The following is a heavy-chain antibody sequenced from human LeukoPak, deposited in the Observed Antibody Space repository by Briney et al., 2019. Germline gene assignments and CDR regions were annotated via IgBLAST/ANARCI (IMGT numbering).Heavy chain of an antibody. CDR2: ISAYNGNT. V-gene: IGHV1-18*01. CDR3: ARLVGSGRNYCGMDV. J-gene: IGHJ6*02. D-gene: IGHD3-10*01. Sequence: ASVKVSCKASGYTFTSYGISWVRQAPGQGLEWMGWISAYNGNTNYAQKLQGRVTMTTDTSTSTAYMELRSLRSDDTAVYYCARLVGSGRNYCGMDVWGQGTTVTVSS. CDR1: GYTFTSYG.